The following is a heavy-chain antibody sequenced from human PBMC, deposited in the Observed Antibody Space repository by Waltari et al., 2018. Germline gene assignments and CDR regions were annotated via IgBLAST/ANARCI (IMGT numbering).Heavy chain of an antibody. J-gene: IGHJ6*02. CDR3: ATPPGGSYYYGMDV. CDR1: GYSLTELS. V-gene: IGHV1-24*01. Sequence: VQLVQPGAEVKKPGASVKVSCKVSGYSLTELSMHWVRQAPGKGLEWMGGFDPEDGETIYAQKFQGRVTMTEDTSTDTAYMELSSLRSEDTAVYYCATPPGGSYYYGMDVWGQGTTVTVSS. D-gene: IGHD1-26*01. CDR2: FDPEDGET.